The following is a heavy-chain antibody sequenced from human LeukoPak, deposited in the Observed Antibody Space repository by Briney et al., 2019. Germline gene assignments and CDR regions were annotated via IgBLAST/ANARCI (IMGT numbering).Heavy chain of an antibody. V-gene: IGHV4-59*01. D-gene: IGHD6-19*01. Sequence: PSETLSLTCTVSGGSISSYYWSWIRQPPGKGLEWIGYIYYSGSTNYKPSLKSRVTISVDTSKNQFSLKLSSVTAADTAVYYCAREVENTSGWYSHFDYWGQGTLVTVSS. CDR2: IYYSGST. J-gene: IGHJ4*02. CDR1: GGSISSYY. CDR3: AREVENTSGWYSHFDY.